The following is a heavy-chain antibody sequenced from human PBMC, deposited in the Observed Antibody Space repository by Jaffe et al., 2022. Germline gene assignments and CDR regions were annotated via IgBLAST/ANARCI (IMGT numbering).Heavy chain of an antibody. CDR1: GYTFTGYY. D-gene: IGHD3-16*01. J-gene: IGHJ5*02. CDR3: ARDFFMGQSKTGEFDP. Sequence: QVQLVQSGAEVKKPGASVKVSCKASGYTFTGYYMHWVRQAPGQGLEWMGWINPNSGGTNYAQKFQGRVTMTRDTSISTAYMELSRLRSDDTAVYYCARDFFMGQSKTGEFDPWGQGTLVTVSS. CDR2: INPNSGGT. V-gene: IGHV1-2*02.